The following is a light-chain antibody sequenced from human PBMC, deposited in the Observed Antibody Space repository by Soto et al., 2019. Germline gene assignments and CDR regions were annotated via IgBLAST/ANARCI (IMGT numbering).Light chain of an antibody. J-gene: IGLJ2*01. CDR2: DVS. V-gene: IGLV2-14*01. Sequence: QSVLTQPASVSGSPGQSITISCTGTSSDVGGYNYVSWYQQHPGKAPKLMIYDVSNRPSGVSNRFSGSKSGNTDSLTISGLQAEDEADYYCSSYTSSSTLRVFGGGTKLTVL. CDR3: SSYTSSSTLRV. CDR1: SSDVGGYNY.